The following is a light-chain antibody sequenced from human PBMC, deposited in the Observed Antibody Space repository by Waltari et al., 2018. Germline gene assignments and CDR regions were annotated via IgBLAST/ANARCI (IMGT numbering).Light chain of an antibody. J-gene: IGLJ3*02. CDR1: SGHSSNI. V-gene: IGLV4-69*01. CDR3: ETGGHGTWV. CDR2: VNSDGSH. Sequence: QLVLTQSPSASASLGASVKLTCTLSSGHSSNIVAWLQQQPGKGPRFLMKVNSDGSHTKGDEIPGRFSGSRSGAERYLTISNVQSEDEAEYFCETGGHGTWVFGGGTKLNVL.